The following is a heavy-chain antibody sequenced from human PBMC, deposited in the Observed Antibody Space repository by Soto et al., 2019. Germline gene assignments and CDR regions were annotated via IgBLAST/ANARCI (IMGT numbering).Heavy chain of an antibody. V-gene: IGHV3-72*01. CDR3: AGVNAPGRFAI. Sequence: SLRLSCASSGFTFSDHYMDWVRQAPGKGLEWVGRTRNKANSYTTEYAASVKGRFTISIDDSKNSLYPQRNSLKTAEPAVYYCAGVNAPGRFAIWGEGTMVAV. CDR2: TRNKANSYTT. CDR1: GFTFSDHY. J-gene: IGHJ3*02.